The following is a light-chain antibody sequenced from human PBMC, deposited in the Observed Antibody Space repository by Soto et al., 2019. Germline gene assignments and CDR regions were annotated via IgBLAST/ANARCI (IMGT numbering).Light chain of an antibody. CDR1: QSIRTS. J-gene: IGKJ5*01. V-gene: IGKV3-11*01. CDR3: QQRNVWPPIT. CDR2: DAS. Sequence: EIVLTQSPGTLSLSPGERATLSCRASQSIRTSLAWYQQKPGQAPRLVIFDASNRANGVPARFGGSGSGTDFTLTINSLEPEDFAVYYCQQRNVWPPITFGQGTRLEIK.